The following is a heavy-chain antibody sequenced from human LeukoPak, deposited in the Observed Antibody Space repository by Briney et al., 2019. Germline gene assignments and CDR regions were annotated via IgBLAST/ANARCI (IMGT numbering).Heavy chain of an antibody. CDR3: ARVSIGWYHFDY. J-gene: IGHJ4*02. D-gene: IGHD6-19*01. Sequence: GGSLRLSCAASGFTFITYWMHWVRQAPGKGLVWVSRINPDGSTTSYADSVKGRFTVSRDNAKNTLYLQMNSLRAEDTAVYYCARVSIGWYHFDYWGQGTTVIVSS. CDR2: INPDGSTT. CDR1: GFTFITYW. V-gene: IGHV3-74*01.